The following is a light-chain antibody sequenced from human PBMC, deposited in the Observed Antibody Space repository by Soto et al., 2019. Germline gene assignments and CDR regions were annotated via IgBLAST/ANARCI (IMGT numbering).Light chain of an antibody. CDR3: CSYAGQTTVL. CDR2: EDT. J-gene: IGLJ2*01. Sequence: QSALTQPASVSGSPGQSITVSCTGGTNDVGSYNLVSWYQQHPGKAPRLSLHEDTERHSGVSHRFSGSRSGNTASLTISGLEDEDEAQYYFCSYAGQTTVLFGAGTKLTVL. CDR1: TNDVGSYNL. V-gene: IGLV2-23*02.